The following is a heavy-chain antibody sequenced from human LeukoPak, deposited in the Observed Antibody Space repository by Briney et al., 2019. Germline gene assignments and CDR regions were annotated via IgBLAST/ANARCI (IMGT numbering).Heavy chain of an antibody. CDR2: ISGSGPTT. Sequence: HPGGSLRLSCAASEFTFNNYAMSWVRQAPGKGLEWVSVISGSGPTTYYADSVKGRFTISRDNSKNTLFLLMNGLRAEDTAVYYCGGSAAHYYYMDVWGKGTTVTVSS. V-gene: IGHV3-23*01. J-gene: IGHJ6*03. D-gene: IGHD2-2*01. CDR1: EFTFNNYA. CDR3: GGSAAHYYYMDV.